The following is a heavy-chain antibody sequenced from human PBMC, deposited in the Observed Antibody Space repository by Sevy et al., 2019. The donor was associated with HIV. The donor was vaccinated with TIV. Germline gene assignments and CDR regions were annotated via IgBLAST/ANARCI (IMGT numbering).Heavy chain of an antibody. J-gene: IGHJ6*02. CDR3: AKGLRYKFYGAGNYYYYYGMDV. CDR2: ITGSGGNT. CDR1: GYIFSSYT. D-gene: IGHD3-16*02. V-gene: IGHV3-23*01. Sequence: GGSLRLSCAASGYIFSSYTMTWVRQAPGKGLEWVSGITGSGGNTYYADSVKGRFTISRDNSKSTLYLQMNNLRAEDTAVYYCAKGLRYKFYGAGNYYYYYGMDVWGQGPTVTVSS.